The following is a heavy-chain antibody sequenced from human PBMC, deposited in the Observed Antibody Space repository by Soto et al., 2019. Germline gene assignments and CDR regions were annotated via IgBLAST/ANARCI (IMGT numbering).Heavy chain of an antibody. V-gene: IGHV3-23*01. CDR2: ISGSGGST. CDR3: AKAPGGLYYDILTGYRLYFDY. D-gene: IGHD3-9*01. CDR1: GFTFSSYP. J-gene: IGHJ4*02. Sequence: GSLRLSCAASGFTFSSYPMSWVRQAPGKGLEWVSAISGSGGSTYYADSVKGRFTISRDNSKNTLYLQMNSLSAEDTAVYYCAKAPGGLYYDILTGYRLYFDYWGQGTLVTVSS.